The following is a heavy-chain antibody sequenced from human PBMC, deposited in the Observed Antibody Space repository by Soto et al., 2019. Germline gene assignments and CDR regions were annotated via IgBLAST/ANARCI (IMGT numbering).Heavy chain of an antibody. CDR3: ATYYYDSSGYYYYFDY. CDR2: IIPIFGTA. D-gene: IGHD3-22*01. J-gene: IGHJ4*02. V-gene: IGHV1-69*01. Sequence: VQLVQSGAEVKKPGSSVKVSCKASGGTFSSYAISWVRQAPGQGLEWMGGIIPIFGTANYAQKFQGRVTITADESTSTAYMELSSLRSEDTAVYYCATYYYDSSGYYYYFDYWGQGTLVTVSS. CDR1: GGTFSSYA.